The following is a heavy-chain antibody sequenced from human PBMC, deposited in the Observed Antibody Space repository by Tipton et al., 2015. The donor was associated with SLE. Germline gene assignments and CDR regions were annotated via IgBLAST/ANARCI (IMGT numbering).Heavy chain of an antibody. J-gene: IGHJ6*03. CDR2: IYYSGST. V-gene: IGHV4-59*01. Sequence: TLSLTCTVSGGSISSYYWSRIRQPPGKGLEWIGYIYYSGSTNYNPSLKSRVTISVDTSKNQFSLKLSSVTAADTAVYYCARGGLGYSYYYYMDVWGKGTTVTVSS. D-gene: IGHD5-12*01. CDR1: GGSISSYY. CDR3: ARGGLGYSYYYYMDV.